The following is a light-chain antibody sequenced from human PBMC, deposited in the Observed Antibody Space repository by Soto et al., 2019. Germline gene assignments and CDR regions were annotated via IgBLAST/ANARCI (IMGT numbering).Light chain of an antibody. CDR1: QSVDNTF. Sequence: EIVLTQSPGSLSLSPGERATLSCRASQSVDNTFFAWYQKKPGQAPRLLMYGLSKRATSIPDRFSGSGSGTDVPLTISRLEPEDFAVSYCQQYMSSVTFGQGTRVAIK. CDR3: QQYMSSVT. CDR2: GLS. J-gene: IGKJ1*01. V-gene: IGKV3-20*01.